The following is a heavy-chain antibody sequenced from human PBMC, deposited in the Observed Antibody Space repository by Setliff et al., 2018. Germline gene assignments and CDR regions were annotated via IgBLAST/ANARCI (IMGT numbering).Heavy chain of an antibody. CDR2: FDPEDGET. CDR3: ATGGLLWFGELSGGAFDI. CDR1: GYTLTELS. D-gene: IGHD3-10*01. J-gene: IGHJ3*02. V-gene: IGHV1-24*01. Sequence: ASVKVSCKVPGYTLTELSMHWVRQAPGKGLEWMGGFDPEDGETIYAQKFQGRVTMTEDTSTDTAHMELSSLRSEDTAVYYCATGGLLWFGELSGGAFDIWGQGTMVTVSS.